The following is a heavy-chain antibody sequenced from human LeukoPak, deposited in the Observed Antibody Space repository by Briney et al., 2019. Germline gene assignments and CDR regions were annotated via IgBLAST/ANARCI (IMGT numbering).Heavy chain of an antibody. V-gene: IGHV4-39*01. D-gene: IGHD3/OR15-3a*01. Sequence: SETLSLTCTVSGVSIGSSNSYWGWTRQPPGKGLEWIGSIYYSGNTYYNASLKSQFSISIDTSKNQFSLRLTSVTAADTAVYYCARQTGSRLFILPGGQGTLVTVSS. CDR3: ARQTGSRLFILP. CDR1: GVSIGSSNSY. J-gene: IGHJ4*02. CDR2: IYYSGNT.